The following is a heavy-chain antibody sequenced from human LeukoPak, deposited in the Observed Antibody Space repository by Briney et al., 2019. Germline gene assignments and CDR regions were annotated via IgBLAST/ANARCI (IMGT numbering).Heavy chain of an antibody. Sequence: PGGSLRLSCAASGFTFSKYWMLWVRQAPGKGPESVSRINTDGTVTTYADSVKGRFTVSRDNADNTMFLQMNSARDEDTAVYYCATKQWLAPPPDSWGQGTPVTVSS. CDR2: INTDGTVT. CDR1: GFTFSKYW. D-gene: IGHD6-19*01. V-gene: IGHV3-74*01. J-gene: IGHJ4*02. CDR3: ATKQWLAPPPDS.